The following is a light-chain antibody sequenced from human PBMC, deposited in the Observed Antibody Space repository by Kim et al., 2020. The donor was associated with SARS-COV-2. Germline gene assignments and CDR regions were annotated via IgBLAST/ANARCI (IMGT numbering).Light chain of an antibody. CDR1: SSNIGAGFD. V-gene: IGLV1-40*01. CDR2: GNN. Sequence: RVHISCTGSSSNIGAGFDVHWYQQLPGTAPKVLIYGNNNRPSGVPDRFSGSKSGTSASLAITGLQAEDEADYFCQSHDSSLSGCVFGTGTKVTVL. J-gene: IGLJ1*01. CDR3: QSHDSSLSGCV.